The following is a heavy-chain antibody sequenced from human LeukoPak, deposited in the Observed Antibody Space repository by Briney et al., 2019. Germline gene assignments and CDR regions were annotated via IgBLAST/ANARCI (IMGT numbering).Heavy chain of an antibody. J-gene: IGHJ4*02. CDR2: IYYSGST. Sequence: SETLSLTCTVSGGSISSYYWSWIRQPPGKGLEWIGYIYYSGSTNYNPSLKSRVTISVDTSKNQFSLKLNSVTAADTAVYYCARGESIAARSVDYWGQGTLVTVSS. CDR3: ARGESIAARSVDY. D-gene: IGHD6-6*01. V-gene: IGHV4-59*12. CDR1: GGSISSYY.